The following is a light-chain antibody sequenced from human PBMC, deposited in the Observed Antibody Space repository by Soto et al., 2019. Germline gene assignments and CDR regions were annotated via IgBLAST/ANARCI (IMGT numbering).Light chain of an antibody. CDR1: SSDVGSYNL. CDR2: EDS. CDR3: CSYAGSSVFFV. J-gene: IGLJ1*01. V-gene: IGLV2-23*01. Sequence: QSVLTQPASVSGSPGQSITLSCTGTSSDVGSYNLVSWYQQSPGKAPKLIIYEDSKRPSGVSNRFSGSKSANTASLTISGFQAEDEADYYCCSYAGSSVFFVFGLGTKVTVL.